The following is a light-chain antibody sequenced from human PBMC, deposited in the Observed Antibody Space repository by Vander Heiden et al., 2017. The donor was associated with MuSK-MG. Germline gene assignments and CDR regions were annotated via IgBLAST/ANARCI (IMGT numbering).Light chain of an antibody. V-gene: IGKV1-9*01. Sequence: DIQLTQSPSFLSASVGDRVTITCRASQGINSYLAWYQQKPGKAPNLLIYAASTLHSGDPARFSGSGSGTEFTLTISSLQPEDFATYYCQQLNSYPRTFGQGTKVEVK. CDR2: AAS. CDR3: QQLNSYPRT. J-gene: IGKJ1*01. CDR1: QGINSY.